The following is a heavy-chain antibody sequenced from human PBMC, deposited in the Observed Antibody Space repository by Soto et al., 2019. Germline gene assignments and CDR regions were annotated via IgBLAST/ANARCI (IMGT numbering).Heavy chain of an antibody. CDR1: GGYISTGPHY. CDR3: AGGPTVTTDY. CDR2: IFSSGTT. Sequence: QVQLQESGPGLVKPSQTLSLTCTVSGGYISTGPHYWSWFRQPPGKGLEWIGYIFSSGTTYYNPSLKSQVSISIDTSKNQFSLNLSSVTAADTAVYYCAGGPTVTTDYWGQGALVTVSS. D-gene: IGHD4-17*01. V-gene: IGHV4-30-4*01. J-gene: IGHJ4*02.